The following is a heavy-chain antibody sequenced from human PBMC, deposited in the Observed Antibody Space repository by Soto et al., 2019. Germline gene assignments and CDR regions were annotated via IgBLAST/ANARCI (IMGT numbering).Heavy chain of an antibody. V-gene: IGHV4-4*02. CDR1: RRSISSTNW. CDR3: ARFRITMVRGDYYYDGMDV. CDR2: LYPSGST. J-gene: IGHJ6*02. Sequence: SETLSLTCALSRRSISSTNWWSWVRQPQGKGLEWIGELYPSGSTNYNPSLKSRVPISVYKSKNQFSLWLSSVTAADTAVYYCARFRITMVRGDYYYDGMDVWGQGTTVT. D-gene: IGHD3-10*01.